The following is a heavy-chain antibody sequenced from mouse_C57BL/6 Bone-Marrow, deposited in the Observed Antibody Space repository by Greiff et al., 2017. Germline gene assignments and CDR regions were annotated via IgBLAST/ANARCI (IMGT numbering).Heavy chain of an antibody. CDR2: ISGGGGNT. CDR1: GFTFSSYT. V-gene: IGHV5-9*01. D-gene: IGHD2-4*01. CDR3: ARRGGYDYDYLDY. Sequence: EVKLMESGGGLVKPGGSLKLSCAASGFTFSSYTMSWVRQTPEKRLEWVATISGGGGNTYYPDSVKGRFTISRDNAKNTLYLQMSRLRSEDKAWDNCARRGGYDYDYLDYWGQGTTLTVSS. J-gene: IGHJ2*01.